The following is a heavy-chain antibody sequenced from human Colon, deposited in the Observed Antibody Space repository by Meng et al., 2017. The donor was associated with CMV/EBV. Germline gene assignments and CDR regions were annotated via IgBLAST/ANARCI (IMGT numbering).Heavy chain of an antibody. J-gene: IGHJ4*02. CDR2: ISTYNGNT. V-gene: IGHV1-18*01. Sequence: SGYTFSSYGISWVRQAPGQGIEWMGWISTYNGNTDYAQKFQGRVTMTTDTLTSTAYMELTSLKSDDTAVFYCARAREVGYSAYDYYDFWGQGTLVTVSS. CDR1: GYTFSSYG. D-gene: IGHD5-12*01. CDR3: ARAREVGYSAYDYYDF.